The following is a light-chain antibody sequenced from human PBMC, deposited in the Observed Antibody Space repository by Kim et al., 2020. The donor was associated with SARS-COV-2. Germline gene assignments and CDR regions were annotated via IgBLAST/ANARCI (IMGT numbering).Light chain of an antibody. CDR2: DAS. CDR1: QSVSSH. Sequence: SRGERASRSCRASQSVSSHLAWYQQKPGQAPRLLIYDASNRATGMPARFSGSGSGTDFTHTLSSLEPEDFAVYYCQQRYYWPPQYSFGQGTKLEI. J-gene: IGKJ2*01. CDR3: QQRYYWPPQYS. V-gene: IGKV3-11*01.